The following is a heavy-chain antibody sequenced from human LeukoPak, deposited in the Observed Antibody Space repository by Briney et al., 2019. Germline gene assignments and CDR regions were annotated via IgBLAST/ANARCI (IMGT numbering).Heavy chain of an antibody. J-gene: IGHJ6*03. CDR2: IYYSGST. D-gene: IGHD1-26*01. Sequence: PSETLSLTCTVSGGSISSSSYYWGWIRQPPRKGLEWIGSIYYSGSTYYNPSLKSRVTISVDTSKNQFSLKLSSVTAADTAVYYCARLLGRGRGSHHYYYYYMDVWGKGTTVTISS. CDR3: ARLLGRGRGSHHYYYYYMDV. V-gene: IGHV4-39*01. CDR1: GGSISSSSYY.